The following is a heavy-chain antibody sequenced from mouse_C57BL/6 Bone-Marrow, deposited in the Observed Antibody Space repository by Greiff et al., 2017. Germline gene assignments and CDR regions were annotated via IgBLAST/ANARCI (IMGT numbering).Heavy chain of an antibody. CDR3: ARSDGYYKGGGY. J-gene: IGHJ2*01. CDR1: GYSFTGYY. Sequence: VQLKESGPELVKPGASVKISCKASGYSFTGYYMNWVKQSPEKSLEWIGEINPSTGGTTYNQKFKAKATLTVDKSSSTAYMQLKSLTSEDSAVYYCARSDGYYKGGGYWGQGTTLTVSS. CDR2: INPSTGGT. V-gene: IGHV1-42*01. D-gene: IGHD2-3*01.